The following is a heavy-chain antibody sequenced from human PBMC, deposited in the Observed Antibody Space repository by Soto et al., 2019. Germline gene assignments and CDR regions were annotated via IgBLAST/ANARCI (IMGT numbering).Heavy chain of an antibody. CDR1: GGSFSGYY. J-gene: IGHJ5*02. V-gene: IGHV4-34*01. D-gene: IGHD2-21*02. CDR3: ARDIVVVTAIPNYNWFDL. CDR2: INHSGST. Sequence: SETLSLTCAVYGGSFSGYYWSWIRQPPGKGLEWIGEINHSGSTNYNPSLKSRVTISVDTSKNQFSLKLSSVTAADTAVYYCARDIVVVTAIPNYNWFDLWGQGTLVTVSS.